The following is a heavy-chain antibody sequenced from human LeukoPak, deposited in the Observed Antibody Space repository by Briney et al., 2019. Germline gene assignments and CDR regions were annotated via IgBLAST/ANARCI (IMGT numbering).Heavy chain of an antibody. CDR2: ISGSGGST. J-gene: IGHJ4*02. V-gene: IGHV3-23*01. D-gene: IGHD2-2*01. CDR3: AKGYCSSTSCPPGA. Sequence: PGGSLRLSCAASGFTFSSYAMSWVRQAPGKGLEWVSAISGSGGSTYYADSVKGRFTISRDNSKNTLYLQMNSLRAEDTAVYYCAKGYCSSTSCPPGAWGQGTLVTVSS. CDR1: GFTFSSYA.